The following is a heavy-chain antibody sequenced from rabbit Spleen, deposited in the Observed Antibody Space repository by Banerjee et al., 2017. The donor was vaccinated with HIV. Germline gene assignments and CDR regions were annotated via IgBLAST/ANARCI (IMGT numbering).Heavy chain of an antibody. D-gene: IGHD8-1*01. V-gene: IGHV1S45*01. CDR1: GFSFSSRYY. CDR2: IAGSSSGGA. J-gene: IGHJ6*01. Sequence: QEQLEESGGGLVQPEGSLTLTCTASGFSFSSRYYMCWVRQAPGKGLEWISCIAGSSSGGAAYATWAKGRFTISGASWTTVSLQMTSVTVADTATYFCARDTGTSFSTYGMDLWGQGTLVTVS. CDR3: ARDTGTSFSTYGMDL.